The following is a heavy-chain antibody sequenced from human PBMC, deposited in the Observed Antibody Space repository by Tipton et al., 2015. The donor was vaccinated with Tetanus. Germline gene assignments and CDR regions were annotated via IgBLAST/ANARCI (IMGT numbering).Heavy chain of an antibody. V-gene: IGHV1-18*01. CDR2: ISAYNGNT. CDR1: GYTFTSYG. Sequence: QLAQSGAEVKKPGASVKVSCKASGYTFTSYGISWVRRAPGQGLEWMGWISAYNGNTNYAQKLQGRVTMTTDTSTSTAYMELRSLRSDDTAVYYCARDVGRDYYDSSGYYMDVWGKGTTVTVSS. D-gene: IGHD3-22*01. J-gene: IGHJ6*03. CDR3: ARDVGRDYYDSSGYYMDV.